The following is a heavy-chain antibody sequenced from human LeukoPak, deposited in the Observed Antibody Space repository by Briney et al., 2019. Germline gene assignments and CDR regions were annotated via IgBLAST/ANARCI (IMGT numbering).Heavy chain of an antibody. J-gene: IGHJ4*02. V-gene: IGHV3-21*01. D-gene: IGHD2-8*01. CDR1: GFTFSSYS. CDR2: ISSSSSYI. Sequence: GGSLRLSCAASGFTFSSYSMNWVRQAPGKGLEWVSSISSSSSYIYYADSVKGRFTISRDNAKNSLYLQMNSLRAEDTAVYYCARDFVEVYALYYFDYWGQGSLVTVSS. CDR3: ARDFVEVYALYYFDY.